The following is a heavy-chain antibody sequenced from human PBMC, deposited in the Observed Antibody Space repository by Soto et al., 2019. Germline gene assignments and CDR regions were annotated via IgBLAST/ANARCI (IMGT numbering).Heavy chain of an antibody. J-gene: IGHJ4*02. D-gene: IGHD5-12*01. CDR1: GYSFTSYD. CDR3: ARAPVDIVATTWDY. V-gene: IGHV1-8*01. CDR2: MNPHSGDT. Sequence: ASVKVSCKASGYSFTSYDIKWVRQAPGQGLEWMGWMNPHSGDTGFAQKFQGRLIMTRDTSTNTAYMELSSLRSEDTAVYYCARAPVDIVATTWDYWGQGTLVTVSS.